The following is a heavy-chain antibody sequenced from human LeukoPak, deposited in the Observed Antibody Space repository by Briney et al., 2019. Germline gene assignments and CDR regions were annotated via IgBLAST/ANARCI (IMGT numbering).Heavy chain of an antibody. D-gene: IGHD1-26*01. CDR1: GYIFTSYW. CDR3: ARHLESGSNLDY. J-gene: IGHJ4*02. V-gene: IGHV5-51*01. CDR2: IYPGDSDT. Sequence: GESLQISCKGSGYIFTSYWIGWVRQVPGKGLEWVGIIYPGDSDTRYSPSFQGQVTISADKSISTAYLQWSSLKASDTAMYYCARHLESGSNLDYWGQGTLVTVSS.